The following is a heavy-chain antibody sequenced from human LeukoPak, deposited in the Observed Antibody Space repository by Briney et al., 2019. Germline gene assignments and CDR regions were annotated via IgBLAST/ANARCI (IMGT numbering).Heavy chain of an antibody. D-gene: IGHD6-6*01. CDR1: GFTFSSYG. CDR3: ARLPRRRGAARPLDY. Sequence: GSLRLSCAASGFTFSSYGMHWIRQPPGKGLEWIGEINHSGSTNYNPSLKSRVTISVDTSKNQFSLKLSSVTAADTAVYYCARLPRRRGAARPLDYWGQGTLVTVSS. V-gene: IGHV4-34*01. CDR2: INHSGST. J-gene: IGHJ4*02.